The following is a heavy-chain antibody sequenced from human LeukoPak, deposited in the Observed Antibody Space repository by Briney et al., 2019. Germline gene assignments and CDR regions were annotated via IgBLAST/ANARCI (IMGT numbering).Heavy chain of an antibody. CDR3: AKDLYSSSAFDY. D-gene: IGHD6-6*01. J-gene: IGHJ4*02. V-gene: IGHV3-66*01. CDR1: GFTVSSNY. Sequence: GGSLRLSCAASGFTVSSNYMSWVRQAPGKGLEWVSVIYSGGSTYYADSVKGRFTISRDNSKNTLYLQMNSLRAEDTAVYYCAKDLYSSSAFDYWGQGTLVTVSS. CDR2: IYSGGST.